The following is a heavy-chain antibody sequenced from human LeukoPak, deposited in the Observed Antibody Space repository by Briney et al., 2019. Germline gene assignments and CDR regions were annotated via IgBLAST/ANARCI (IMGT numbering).Heavy chain of an antibody. D-gene: IGHD3-22*01. CDR1: GGTFSSYA. V-gene: IGHV1-69*13. J-gene: IGHJ6*02. CDR3: ARARYYDSSGYYFYYYYGMDV. CDR2: IIPIFGTA. Sequence: SVKVSCKASGGTFSSYAISWVRQAPGQGLEWMGGIIPIFGTANYAQKFQGRVTITADESTSTAYTELSSLRSEDTAVYYCARARYYDSSGYYFYYYYGMDVWGQGTTVTVSS.